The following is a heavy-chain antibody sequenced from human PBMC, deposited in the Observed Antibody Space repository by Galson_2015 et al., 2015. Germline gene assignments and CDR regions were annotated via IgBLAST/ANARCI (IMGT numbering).Heavy chain of an antibody. CDR2: IKYDGSQT. V-gene: IGHV3-7*03. Sequence: SLRLSCAASGFTFRNYWMVWVRQTPEKGLQWVAKIKYDGSQTFYVDSVKGRFTISRDNAENSLDLQMNSLRADDTAVYFCARRRYGSESFDSWGRGTLVTVSS. CDR3: ARRRYGSESFDS. D-gene: IGHD4-17*01. J-gene: IGHJ4*02. CDR1: GFTFRNYW.